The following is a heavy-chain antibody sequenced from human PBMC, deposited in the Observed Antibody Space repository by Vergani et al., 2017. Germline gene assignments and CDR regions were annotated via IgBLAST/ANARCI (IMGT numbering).Heavy chain of an antibody. J-gene: IGHJ6*02. CDR3: ARDPDCSSTSCNDAIAVALGNYYGMDV. V-gene: IGHV1-69*08. Sequence: QVQLVQSGAEVKKPGSSVKVSCKASGGTFSSYTISWVRQAPGQGLEWMGRIIPILGIANYAQKFQGRVTITADKSTSTAYMGLSSLRSEETAVYYCARDPDCSSTSCNDAIAVALGNYYGMDVWGQGTTVTVSS. CDR2: IIPILGIA. CDR1: GGTFSSYT. D-gene: IGHD2-2*01.